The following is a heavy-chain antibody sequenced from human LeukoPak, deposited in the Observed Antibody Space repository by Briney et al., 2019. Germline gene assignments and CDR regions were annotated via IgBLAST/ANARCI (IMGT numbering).Heavy chain of an antibody. CDR2: INPSGGST. CDR3: ARARVNDFWSGYFDY. CDR1: GYTFTSYY. Sequence: ASVKVSCKASGYTFTSYYMHWVRQAPGQGLEWMGIINPSGGSTSYAQKFQGRVTMTGDTSTSTVYMELSSLRSEDTAVYYCARARVNDFWSGYFDYWGQGTLVTVSS. V-gene: IGHV1-46*03. D-gene: IGHD3-3*01. J-gene: IGHJ4*02.